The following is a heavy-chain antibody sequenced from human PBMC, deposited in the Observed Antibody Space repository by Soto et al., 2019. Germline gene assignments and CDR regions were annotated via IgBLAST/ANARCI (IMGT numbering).Heavy chain of an antibody. CDR3: AKGYSRSRTIAVAGPGY. J-gene: IGHJ4*02. V-gene: IGHV3-30*18. Sequence: QVQLVESGGGVVQPGRSLRLSCAASGFTFSSYGMHWVRQAPGKGLEWVAVISYDGSNKYYADSVKGRFTISRDNSKNTLYLQMNSLRAEDTAVYYCAKGYSRSRTIAVAGPGYWGQGTLVTVSS. CDR2: ISYDGSNK. CDR1: GFTFSSYG. D-gene: IGHD6-19*01.